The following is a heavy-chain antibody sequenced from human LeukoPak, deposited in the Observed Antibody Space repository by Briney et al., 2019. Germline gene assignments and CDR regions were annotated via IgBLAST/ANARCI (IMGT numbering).Heavy chain of an antibody. J-gene: IGHJ4*02. Sequence: GGSLRLSCAASGFSSSSYEMNWVRQAPGKGLEWVSRISDSGGSTIYADSVKGRFTISRDNSKNTLYLQMNSLGAEDTAVYYCAKEDSGWFYFDYWGQETLVTVSS. CDR2: ISDSGGST. V-gene: IGHV3-23*01. CDR1: GFSSSSYE. CDR3: AKEDSGWFYFDY. D-gene: IGHD6-19*01.